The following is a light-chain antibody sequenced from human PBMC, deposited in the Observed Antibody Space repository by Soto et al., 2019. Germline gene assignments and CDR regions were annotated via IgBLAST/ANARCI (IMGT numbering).Light chain of an antibody. CDR2: GAS. V-gene: IGKV3-20*01. Sequence: EIVLTQSPGTLSLSPGERATLSCRASQSVSSSYLAWYQQKPGQAPRLLIYGASSRATGIPDRFSGSGSGKDFPLHFSRLEPEDFAVYYCQQYGSSPATFGGGTKVEIK. CDR3: QQYGSSPAT. CDR1: QSVSSSY. J-gene: IGKJ4*01.